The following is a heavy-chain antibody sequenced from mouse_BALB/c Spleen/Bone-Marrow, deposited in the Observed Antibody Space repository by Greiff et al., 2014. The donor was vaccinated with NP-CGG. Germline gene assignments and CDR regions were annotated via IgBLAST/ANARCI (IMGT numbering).Heavy chain of an antibody. V-gene: IGHV1-69*01. D-gene: IGHD2-4*01. CDR3: ARTGYDYYFDY. CDR1: GYTFTDYW. Sequence: LQESGAELVMPGASVKMSCKASGYTFTDYWMHWVKQRPGQGLEWIGAIDTSDSYTSYNQKFKGKATLTVDESSSTAYMQLSSLTSGDSAVYYCARTGYDYYFDYWGQGTTLTVSS. CDR2: IDTSDSYT. J-gene: IGHJ2*01.